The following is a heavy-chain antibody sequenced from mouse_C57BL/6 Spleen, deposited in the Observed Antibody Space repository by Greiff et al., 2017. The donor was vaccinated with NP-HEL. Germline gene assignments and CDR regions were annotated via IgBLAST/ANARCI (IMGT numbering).Heavy chain of an antibody. Sequence: QVQLQQPGAELVKPGASVKLSCKASGYTFTSYWMHWVKQRPGQGLEWIGMIHPNSGSTNYNEKFKSKATLTVDKSSSTAYMQLSSLTSEDSAVYYCARRGLWDYFDYWGQGTTLTVSS. CDR1: GYTFTSYW. J-gene: IGHJ2*01. V-gene: IGHV1-64*01. CDR3: ARRGLWDYFDY. CDR2: IHPNSGST. D-gene: IGHD3-3*01.